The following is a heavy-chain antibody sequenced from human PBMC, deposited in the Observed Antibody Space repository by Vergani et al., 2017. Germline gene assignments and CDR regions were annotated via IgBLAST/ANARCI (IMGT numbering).Heavy chain of an antibody. J-gene: IGHJ3*02. V-gene: IGHV1-46*01. CDR3: AMAGIAVAGRRGHAFDI. D-gene: IGHD6-19*01. CDR1: GYTFTSYY. Sequence: VQLVQSGAEVKQPGASVKVSCKASGYTFTSYYMHWVRQAPGQGLEWMGIINPSGGSTSYAQKFQGRVTMTRDTSTSTVYMELSSLRSEDTAVYYCAMAGIAVAGRRGHAFDIWGQGTMVTVSS. CDR2: INPSGGST.